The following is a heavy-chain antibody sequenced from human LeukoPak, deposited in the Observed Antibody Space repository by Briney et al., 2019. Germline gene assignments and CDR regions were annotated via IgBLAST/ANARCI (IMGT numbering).Heavy chain of an antibody. J-gene: IGHJ4*02. CDR3: ARGVFGESLES. CDR2: INPNVGGA. V-gene: IGHV1-2*02. D-gene: IGHD3-10*02. CDR1: GHTFTGYY. Sequence: ASVTVSCKASGHTFTGYYVYWVRQAPGQGLEWMGWINPNVGGANFPQKFQGRVTVTSDPAISAAYMELRRLRSDDTAVYYCARGVFGESLESWGQGTLVTVSS.